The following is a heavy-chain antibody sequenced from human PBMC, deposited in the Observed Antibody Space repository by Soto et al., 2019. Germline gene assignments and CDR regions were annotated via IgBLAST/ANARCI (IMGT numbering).Heavy chain of an antibody. CDR1: GGTFSSYA. D-gene: IGHD6-6*01. J-gene: IGHJ1*01. V-gene: IGHV1-69*01. CDR3: ARDEYSSSSRSGSYFQH. CDR2: IIPIFGTA. Sequence: QVQLVQSGAEVKKPGSSVKVSCKASGGTFSSYAISWVRQAPGQGLEWMGGIIPIFGTANYAQKFQGRVTITADESTSTAYMELSSPRSEDTAVYYCARDEYSSSSRSGSYFQHRDQGTLVTVSS.